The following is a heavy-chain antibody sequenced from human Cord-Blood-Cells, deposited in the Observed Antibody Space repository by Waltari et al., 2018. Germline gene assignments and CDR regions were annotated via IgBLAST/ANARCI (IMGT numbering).Heavy chain of an antibody. D-gene: IGHD3-9*01. CDR2: IWYDGSNK. V-gene: IGHV3-33*01. CDR1: GLTFSSYA. CDR3: ARDLGLGDDY. Sequence: QVQLVESGGGVVQHGMSLSLACAASGLTFSSYALPWVRQALGKGLEWVAVIWYDGSNKYYADSVKGRFTISRDNSKNTLYLQMNSLRAEDTAVYYCARDLGLGDDYWGQGTLVTVSS. J-gene: IGHJ4*02.